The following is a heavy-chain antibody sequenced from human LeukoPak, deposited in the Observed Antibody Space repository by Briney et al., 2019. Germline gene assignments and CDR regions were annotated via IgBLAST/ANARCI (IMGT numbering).Heavy chain of an antibody. CDR1: GFTFSSYA. V-gene: IGHV3-23*01. Sequence: GGSLRLSCAASGFTFSSYAMSWVRQAPGKGLEWVSAISGSGGSTYYADSVKGRFTISRDNSENTLYLQMNSLRDEDTAVFYCARAPLRGDSSGYFLDFWGQGTLVTVSS. CDR2: ISGSGGST. D-gene: IGHD3-22*01. CDR3: ARAPLRGDSSGYFLDF. J-gene: IGHJ4*02.